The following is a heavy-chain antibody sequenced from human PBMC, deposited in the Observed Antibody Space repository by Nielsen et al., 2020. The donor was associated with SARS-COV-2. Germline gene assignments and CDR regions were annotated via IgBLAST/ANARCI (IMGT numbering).Heavy chain of an antibody. CDR2: IRSRLNSYAT. CDR1: GVTLSASA. Sequence: GGSLRLSCAASGVTLSASALHWVRQASGKGLEWVGRIRSRLNSYATAYAASVKGRFTISRDDSSNTAYLQMNSLKTEDTAVYYCARQDSSGWFKYYYYMDVWGKGTTVTVSS. D-gene: IGHD6-19*01. J-gene: IGHJ6*03. V-gene: IGHV3-73*01. CDR3: ARQDSSGWFKYYYYMDV.